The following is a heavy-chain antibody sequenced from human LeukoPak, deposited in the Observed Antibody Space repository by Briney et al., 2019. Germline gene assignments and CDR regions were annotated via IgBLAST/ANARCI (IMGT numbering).Heavy chain of an antibody. D-gene: IGHD2-2*01. V-gene: IGHV1-69*01. CDR2: IIPIFGTA. CDR1: GGTFSSYA. CDR3: ARDWGDIVVVPAATTRYYWFDP. Sequence: SVKVSCKASGGTFSSYAISWVRQAPGQGLEWMGGIIPIFGTANYAQKFQGRVTITADESTSTAYMELSSLRSEDTAVYYCARDWGDIVVVPAATTRYYWFDPWGQGTLVTVSS. J-gene: IGHJ5*02.